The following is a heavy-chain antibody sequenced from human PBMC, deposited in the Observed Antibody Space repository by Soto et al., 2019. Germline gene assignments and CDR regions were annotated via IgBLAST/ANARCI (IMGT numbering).Heavy chain of an antibody. J-gene: IGHJ4*02. Sequence: QVQLQQWGAGLLKPSETLSLTCAVYGGSFSGYYWSWIRQPPGKGLEWIGEINHSGSTNYNPSLKSRVTISVGTSKNQFSLKLSSVTAADTAVYYCARIPLYSSGWYGGWWGQGTLVTVSS. CDR2: INHSGST. CDR1: GGSFSGYY. CDR3: ARIPLYSSGWYGGW. V-gene: IGHV4-34*01. D-gene: IGHD6-19*01.